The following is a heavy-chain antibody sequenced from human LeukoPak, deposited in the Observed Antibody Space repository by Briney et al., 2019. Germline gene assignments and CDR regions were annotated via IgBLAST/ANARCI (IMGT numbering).Heavy chain of an antibody. J-gene: IGHJ4*02. CDR2: MSYDGSDK. CDR1: GXTFTSYG. D-gene: IGHD6-19*01. CDR3: AKDQSIAVTGTWDF. V-gene: IGHV3-30*18. Sequence: SGGSLRLSCAASGXTFTSYGMHWVRLAPGKGLEWVGHMSYDGSDKYYGDSVKGRFTISRDNSRNTLNLQISSLRAEDTAVYYCAKDQSIAVTGTWDFWGQGTLVTVSS.